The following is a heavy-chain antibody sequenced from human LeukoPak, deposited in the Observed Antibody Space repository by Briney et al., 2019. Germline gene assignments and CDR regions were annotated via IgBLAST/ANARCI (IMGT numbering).Heavy chain of an antibody. CDR2: ISSSSSYI. Sequence: PGGSLRLSCAASGFTFSSYSMNWARQAPGKGLEWVSSISSSSSYIYYADSVKGRFTISRDNSKNTLYLQMNSLRAEDTAVYYCAKDLYYYGSGSSDYWGQGTLVTVSS. V-gene: IGHV3-21*04. D-gene: IGHD3-10*01. CDR1: GFTFSSYS. CDR3: AKDLYYYGSGSSDY. J-gene: IGHJ4*02.